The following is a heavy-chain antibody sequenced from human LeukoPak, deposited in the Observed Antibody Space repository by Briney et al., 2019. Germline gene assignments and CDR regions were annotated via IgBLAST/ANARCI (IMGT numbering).Heavy chain of an antibody. CDR3: VKDYYASSGYYGEAFDI. J-gene: IGHJ3*02. CDR1: GFTFSSYV. CDR2: ISSNGGGT. D-gene: IGHD3-22*01. V-gene: IGHV3-64D*09. Sequence: QPGGSLRLSCSASGFTFSSYVMYWVRQAPGKGLEYVSTISSNGGGTYYADSVKGRFTISRDNSKNTLYLQMSSLRAEETAVYYRVKDYYASSGYYGEAFDIWGQGTMVTVSS.